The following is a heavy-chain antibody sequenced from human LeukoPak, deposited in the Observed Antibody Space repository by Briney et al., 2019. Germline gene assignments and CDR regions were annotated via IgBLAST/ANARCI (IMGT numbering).Heavy chain of an antibody. Sequence: GGSLRLSCAASGFTFSSYAMSWVRQAPGKGLEWVSTISGSGETYYADSVKGRFTISRDNSKNTLYLLMDSLRAEDTAVYFCTKDRWGGGYNFDYWGQGTLVTVSS. CDR3: TKDRWGGGYNFDY. J-gene: IGHJ4*02. CDR1: GFTFSSYA. D-gene: IGHD5-24*01. CDR2: ISGSGET. V-gene: IGHV3-23*01.